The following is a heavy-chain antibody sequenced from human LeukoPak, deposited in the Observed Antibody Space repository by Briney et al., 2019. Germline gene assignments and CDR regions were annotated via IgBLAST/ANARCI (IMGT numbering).Heavy chain of an antibody. V-gene: IGHV3-23*01. J-gene: IGHJ4*02. CDR1: GFTFSSYA. Sequence: GSLRLSCAASGFTFSSYAMSWVRQAPGKGLEWVSAISGSGGSTYYADSVKGRFTISRDNSKNTLYLQMNSLRAEDTAVYYCARESIELERHPAFDYWGQGTLVTVSS. CDR3: ARESIELERHPAFDY. D-gene: IGHD1-1*01. CDR2: ISGSGGST.